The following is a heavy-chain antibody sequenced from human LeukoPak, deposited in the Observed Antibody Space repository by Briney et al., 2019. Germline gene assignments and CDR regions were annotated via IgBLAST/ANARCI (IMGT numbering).Heavy chain of an antibody. CDR2: IYHSGST. CDR1: GGSISSGGYY. J-gene: IGHJ4*02. D-gene: IGHD5-12*01. V-gene: IGHV4-30-2*01. Sequence: SETLSLTCTVSGGSISSGGYYWSWIRQPPGKGLEWIGYIYHSGSTYYNPSLKSRVTISVDRSKNQFSLKLGSVTAADTAVYYCARVDRASDIVAHLDYWGQGTLVTVSS. CDR3: ARVDRASDIVAHLDY.